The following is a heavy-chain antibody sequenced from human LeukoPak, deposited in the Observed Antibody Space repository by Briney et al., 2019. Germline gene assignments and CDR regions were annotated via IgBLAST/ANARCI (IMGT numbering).Heavy chain of an antibody. V-gene: IGHV3-30-3*02. CDR2: ISYDGSNK. D-gene: IGHD2-15*01. J-gene: IGHJ4*02. CDR3: AKQLGYCSDGSCYFPY. CDR1: GFTFSGYP. Sequence: GGSLRLSCAASGFTFSGYPIHWVRQAPGKGLEWVAVISYDGSNKYYADSVQGRFTISRDNSKSTLCLQMNSLRAEDTAVYYCAKQLGYCSDGSCYFPYWGQGTLVTVSS.